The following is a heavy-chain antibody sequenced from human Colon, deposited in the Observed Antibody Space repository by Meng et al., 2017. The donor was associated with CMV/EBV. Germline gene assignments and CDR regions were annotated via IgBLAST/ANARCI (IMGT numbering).Heavy chain of an antibody. CDR1: GFALSSYW. V-gene: IGHV3-7*01. Sequence: LSCAASGFALSSYWMNWVRQAPGKGLEWVANIKQDGSEKNYMDSVKGRFTISRDNAQNSLYLQMDSLRVEDTAIYYCMTPTGSSDYWGQGTLVTVSS. J-gene: IGHJ4*02. CDR2: IKQDGSEK. D-gene: IGHD6-6*01. CDR3: MTPTGSSDY.